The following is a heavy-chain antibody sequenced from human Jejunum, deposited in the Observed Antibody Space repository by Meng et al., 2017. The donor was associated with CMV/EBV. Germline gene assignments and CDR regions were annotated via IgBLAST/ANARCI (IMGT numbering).Heavy chain of an antibody. CDR1: GFTFSPVG. Sequence: ASGFTFSPVGMPWVRQAPGKGLEWVAFIQYTGNNKHYVESVKGRFTVSRDSSKNTLYLQMNSLRPEDTAVYYCAKGKWELLSFDSWGHGTLVTVSS. D-gene: IGHD1-26*01. V-gene: IGHV3-30*02. CDR2: IQYTGNNK. J-gene: IGHJ4*01. CDR3: AKGKWELLSFDS.